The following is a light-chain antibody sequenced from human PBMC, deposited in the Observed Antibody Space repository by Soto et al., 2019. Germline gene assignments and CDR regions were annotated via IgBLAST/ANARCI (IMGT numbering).Light chain of an antibody. J-gene: IGLJ2*01. CDR1: SGSIASKY. CDR2: EDD. Sequence: NFMLTQPHSVSASPGKTVTISCTRNSGSIASKYVQWYQQRPGSSPTIVIYEDDQRPSGVPDRFSGYIDYSSNSASLTISGLKTDDEADYYCQSYDNTYVIFGGGTQLTVL. V-gene: IGLV6-57*01. CDR3: QSYDNTYVI.